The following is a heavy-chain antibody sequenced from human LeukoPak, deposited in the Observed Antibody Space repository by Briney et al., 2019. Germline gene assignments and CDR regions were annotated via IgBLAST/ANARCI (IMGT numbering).Heavy chain of an antibody. CDR1: GYSISSDYY. CDR2: IYYSGST. V-gene: IGHV4-38-2*02. Sequence: SSETLSLTCTVSGYSISSDYYWGWIRQPPGKGLEWIGSIYYSGSTYYNPSLKSRLTISIDTSKNHFSLKMKSVTAADTAVYYCARYCSRTSCPFDYWGQGTLVTVSS. D-gene: IGHD2-2*01. J-gene: IGHJ4*02. CDR3: ARYCSRTSCPFDY.